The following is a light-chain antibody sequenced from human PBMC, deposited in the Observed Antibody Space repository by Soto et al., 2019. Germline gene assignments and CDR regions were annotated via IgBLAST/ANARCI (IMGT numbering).Light chain of an antibody. CDR1: GGHSSYA. J-gene: IGLJ2*01. V-gene: IGLV4-69*01. CDR2: LNSDGSH. Sequence: QAVVTQSPSASASLGASVKLTCTLSGGHSSYAIAWHQQQPEKGPRYLMKLNSDGSHSKGDGIPDRFSGSSSGAERYLTISNLQSEDEADYYCQTWGTGIHVVFGGGTKLTVL. CDR3: QTWGTGIHVV.